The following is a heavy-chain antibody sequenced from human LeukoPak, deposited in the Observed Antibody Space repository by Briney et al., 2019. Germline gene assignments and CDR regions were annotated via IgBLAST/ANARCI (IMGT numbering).Heavy chain of an antibody. CDR3: ARVDYYDSTTYNFDY. CDR2: FYESGST. Sequence: SETLSLTCTVSGGSISSGFYYWGWIRQPPGKGLEWIGSFYESGSTYYNPSLKSRVTISVDTSKNQFSLRLNSVTAADTAVYYCARVDYYDSTTYNFDYWGQGTLVTVSS. J-gene: IGHJ4*02. V-gene: IGHV4-39*07. CDR1: GGSISSGFYY. D-gene: IGHD3-22*01.